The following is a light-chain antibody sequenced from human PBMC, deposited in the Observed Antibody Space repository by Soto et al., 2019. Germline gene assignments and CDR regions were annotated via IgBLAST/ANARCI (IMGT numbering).Light chain of an antibody. Sequence: DIQMTQSPSSLSASVVYIVTITFRASQNIINYLNLYQQKPGKAPQLLIYVASRLESGVPSRFSGSGSGTDFTLTITSLQPEDFATYYCQKSYNAPINFGQGTRLEIK. CDR3: QKSYNAPIN. V-gene: IGKV1-39*01. J-gene: IGKJ5*01. CDR1: QNIINY. CDR2: VAS.